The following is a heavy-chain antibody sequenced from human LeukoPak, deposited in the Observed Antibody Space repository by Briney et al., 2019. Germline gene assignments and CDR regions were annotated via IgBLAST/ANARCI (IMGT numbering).Heavy chain of an antibody. V-gene: IGHV3-23*01. J-gene: IGHJ4*02. CDR1: GFTFSIFA. D-gene: IGHD6-19*01. CDR2: ISGSGGTT. Sequence: GGSLRLSCAASGFTFSIFAMSWVRQAPGKGLEWVSVISGSGGTTYYADSVKGRFTISRDNSKNTLYLQIDSLRAEDTAVYYCAREVSGHDYWGQGTLVTVSS. CDR3: AREVSGHDY.